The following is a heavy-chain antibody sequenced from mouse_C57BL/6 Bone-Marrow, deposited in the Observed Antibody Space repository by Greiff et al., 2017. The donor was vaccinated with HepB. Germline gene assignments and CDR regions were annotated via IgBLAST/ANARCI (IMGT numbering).Heavy chain of an antibody. CDR3: ARDAYYSNYFAY. D-gene: IGHD2-5*01. CDR2: SRNKANDYTT. Sequence: EVMLVESGGGLVQSGRSLRLSCATSGFTFSDFYMEWVRQAPEKGLEWIAASRNKANDYTTEYSASVKGRFIVSRDTSQSILYLQMNALRAEDTAIYYCARDAYYSNYFAYWGQGTLVTVSA. CDR1: GFTFSDFY. J-gene: IGHJ3*01. V-gene: IGHV7-1*01.